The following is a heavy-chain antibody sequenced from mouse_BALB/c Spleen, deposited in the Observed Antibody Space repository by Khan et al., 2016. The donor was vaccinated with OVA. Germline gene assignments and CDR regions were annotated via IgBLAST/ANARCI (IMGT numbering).Heavy chain of an antibody. CDR1: GYTFTDYN. V-gene: IGHV1-18*01. CDR2: ITPNNGGT. J-gene: IGHJ3*01. D-gene: IGHD1-1*01. CDR3: ARGGFGSPFAY. Sequence: VQLKESGPELVKPGASVKIPCKASGYTFTDYNMDWVKQSHGKNLEWIGDITPNNGGTIYNQKFKGKATLTVDQSSSTAYMELRSLTSEDTAFYYCARGGFGSPFAYWGQGTLVTVSA.